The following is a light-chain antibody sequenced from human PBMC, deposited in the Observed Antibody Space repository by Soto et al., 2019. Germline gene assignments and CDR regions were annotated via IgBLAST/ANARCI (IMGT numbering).Light chain of an antibody. Sequence: QSVLTQPPSLSGTPGQRVTVSCSGGSSNVGNNYVFWYQHLPGASPKLLIYKSHQRPSGVPDRFSGSKSGTSASLAISGLRSEDEAVYYCATWDDSLSGVIFGGGTQLTVL. V-gene: IGLV1-47*01. CDR2: KSH. CDR1: SSNVGNNY. J-gene: IGLJ2*01. CDR3: ATWDDSLSGVI.